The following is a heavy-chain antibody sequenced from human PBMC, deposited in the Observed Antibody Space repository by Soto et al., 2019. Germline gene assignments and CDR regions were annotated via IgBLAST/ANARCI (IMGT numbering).Heavy chain of an antibody. J-gene: IGHJ4*02. CDR3: ARLGVRGSYYVDY. D-gene: IGHD1-26*01. V-gene: IGHV3-21*01. Sequence: GGSLRLSCAASGFTFSYYSMNWVRQAPGKGLEWVSSISSSSSYISYADSVKGRFTISRDNAKNSLYLQMNSLRAEDTAVYYCARLGVRGSYYVDYWGQGTLVTVSS. CDR2: ISSSSSYI. CDR1: GFTFSYYS.